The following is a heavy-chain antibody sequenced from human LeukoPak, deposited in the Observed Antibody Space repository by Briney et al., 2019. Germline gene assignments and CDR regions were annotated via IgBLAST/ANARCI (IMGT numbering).Heavy chain of an antibody. V-gene: IGHV3-48*02. J-gene: IGHJ4*02. CDR2: ISSDSRTI. CDR1: GFTFSSYS. D-gene: IGHD3-9*01. CDR3: ARGGSDILTQHDY. Sequence: GGSLRLSCAASGFTFSSYSMNWVRQAPGKGLEWVSYISSDSRTIYYADCVKGRFTISRDNAKNSLYLQMKSLRDEDTAVYYCARGGSDILTQHDYWGQGTLVTVSS.